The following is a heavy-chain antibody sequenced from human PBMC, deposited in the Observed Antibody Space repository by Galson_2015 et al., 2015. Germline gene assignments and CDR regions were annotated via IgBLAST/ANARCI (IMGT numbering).Heavy chain of an antibody. D-gene: IGHD2-2*01. CDR2: VYYSGST. V-gene: IGHV4-31*03. CDR3: ARTYWGSRCPDKACDI. Sequence: TLSLTCTVSGGSISSGGYYWSWLRQHPGKGLEWIGYVYYSGSTYYNSSLKSRVTISRDTSKNQFSLKLSSVTAADTAVYYCARTYWGSRCPDKACDIWGQGTMVTVSS. J-gene: IGHJ3*02. CDR1: GGSISSGGYY.